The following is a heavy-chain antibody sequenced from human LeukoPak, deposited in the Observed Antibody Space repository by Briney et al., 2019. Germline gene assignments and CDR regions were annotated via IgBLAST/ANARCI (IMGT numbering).Heavy chain of an antibody. J-gene: IGHJ6*03. CDR3: ARDGTSYYYDSSGYSHYYSYYMDV. D-gene: IGHD3-22*01. V-gene: IGHV1-2*02. Sequence: SVKVSCKASVYTFTGHFIHWVPQAPGQGLEWGIGINTHNGGTNYAQNSQGRVTMQRDASVTTAYMELRGLRSDDTAVYFCARDGTSYYYDSSGYSHYYSYYMDVWGKGTTITVSS. CDR2: INTHNGGT. CDR1: VYTFTGHF.